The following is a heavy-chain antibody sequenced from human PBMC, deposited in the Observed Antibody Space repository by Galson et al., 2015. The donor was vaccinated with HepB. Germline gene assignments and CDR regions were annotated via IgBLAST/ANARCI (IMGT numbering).Heavy chain of an antibody. J-gene: IGHJ6*02. D-gene: IGHD6-19*01. V-gene: IGHV1-69*13. CDR3: ARGGIAVAATGEDYYGMDV. CDR2: IIPIFGTA. CDR1: GGTFSSYA. Sequence: SVKVSCKASGGTFSSYAISWVRQAPGQGLEWMGGIIPIFGTANYAQKFQGRVTITADESTSTAYMELSSLRSEDTAVYYCARGGIAVAATGEDYYGMDVWGQGTTVTVSS.